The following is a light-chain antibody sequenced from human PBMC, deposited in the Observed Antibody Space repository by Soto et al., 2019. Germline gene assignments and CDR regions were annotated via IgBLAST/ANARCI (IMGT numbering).Light chain of an antibody. CDR1: QSLSNNY. CDR3: QSYGGSLSWT. V-gene: IGKV3-20*01. J-gene: IGKJ1*01. Sequence: DIVLTQSPATLSLSPGERATLSCRASQSLSNNYFAWYQERPGQSPRHLFYRASTRAARIPDLFSGSGSGTVLPLAIARLEPYDLAVYYCQSYGGSLSWTFGQGAKVEV. CDR2: RAS.